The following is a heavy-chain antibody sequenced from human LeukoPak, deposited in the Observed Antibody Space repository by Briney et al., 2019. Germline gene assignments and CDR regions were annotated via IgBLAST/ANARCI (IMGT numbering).Heavy chain of an antibody. CDR1: GGSISSYY. V-gene: IGHV4-59*08. D-gene: IGHD6-25*01. Sequence: SETLSHSCTVSGGSISSYYWSWIRQPPGKGLECIGYIYNSGSTNYNPSLKSRVSISVDTSKNQFSLKLSSVTAADTAVYYCARSAIDAFVYWGQGTMVTVSS. CDR2: IYNSGST. J-gene: IGHJ3*01. CDR3: ARSAIDAFVY.